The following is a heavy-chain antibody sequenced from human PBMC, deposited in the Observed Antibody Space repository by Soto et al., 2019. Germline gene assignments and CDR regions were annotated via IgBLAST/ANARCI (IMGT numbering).Heavy chain of an antibody. Sequence: PSETLSLTCAVSGGSISSGGYSWSWIRQPPGKGLEWIGYIYHSGSTYYNPSLKSRVTISVDRSKNQFSLKLSSMTAADTAVYYCARAPLSIYSYGYFQHWGQGTLVTVSS. J-gene: IGHJ1*01. CDR3: ARAPLSIYSYGYFQH. V-gene: IGHV4-30-2*01. CDR1: GGSISSGGYS. CDR2: IYHSGST. D-gene: IGHD5-18*01.